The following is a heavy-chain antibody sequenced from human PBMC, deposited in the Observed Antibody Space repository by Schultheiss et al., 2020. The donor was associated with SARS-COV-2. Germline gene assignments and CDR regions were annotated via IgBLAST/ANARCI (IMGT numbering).Heavy chain of an antibody. CDR2: IYYSGST. J-gene: IGHJ6*02. Sequence: SETLSLTCTVSGGSISSYYWSWIRQPPGKGLEWIGYIYYSGSTNYNPSLKSRVTISVDTSKNQFSLKLSSVTAADTAVYYCARSTQPDYYYYYGMDVWGQGTTVTVSS. CDR1: GGSISSYY. D-gene: IGHD4/OR15-4a*01. V-gene: IGHV4-59*01. CDR3: ARSTQPDYYYYYGMDV.